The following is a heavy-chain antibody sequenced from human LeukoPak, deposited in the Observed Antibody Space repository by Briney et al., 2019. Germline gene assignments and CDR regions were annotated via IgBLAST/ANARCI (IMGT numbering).Heavy chain of an antibody. D-gene: IGHD3-10*01. CDR2: IIPIFGTA. J-gene: IGHJ4*02. V-gene: IGHV1-69*13. CDR3: ARVETGEANGNGEYDY. CDR1: GYTFIDYY. Sequence: SVKVSCKTSGYTFIDYYLHWVRQAPGQGLEWMGGIIPIFGTANYAQKFQGRVTITADESTSTAYMELSSLRSEDTAVYYCARVETGEANGNGEYDYWGQGTLVTVSS.